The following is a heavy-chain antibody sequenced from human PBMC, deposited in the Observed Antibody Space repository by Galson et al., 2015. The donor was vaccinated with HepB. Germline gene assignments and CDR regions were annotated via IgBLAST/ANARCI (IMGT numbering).Heavy chain of an antibody. V-gene: IGHV1-69*13. CDR2: IIPIFGTA. Sequence: SVKVSCKASGGTFSSYAISWVRQAPGQGLEWMGGIIPIFGTANYAQKFQASVTITADESTSTAYMELSSLRSEDTAVYYCARGRRYSSSSYYYYYMDVWGKGTTVTVSS. CDR3: ARGRRYSSSSYYYYYMDV. D-gene: IGHD6-13*01. J-gene: IGHJ6*03. CDR1: GGTFSSYA.